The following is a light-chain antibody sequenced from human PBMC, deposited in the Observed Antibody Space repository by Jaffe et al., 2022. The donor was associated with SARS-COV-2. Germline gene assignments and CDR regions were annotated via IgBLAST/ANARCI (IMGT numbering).Light chain of an antibody. Sequence: QSALTQPASVSGSPGQSITFSCTGTNTDVGGHDHVSWFQHHPGKAPKVMVYEVNKRPSGISNRFSGSKSGNTASLTISGLQAEDEADYYCCSYAGSSTFWVFGGGTRLTVL. J-gene: IGLJ3*02. V-gene: IGLV2-23*02. CDR1: NTDVGGHDH. CDR3: CSYAGSSTFWV. CDR2: EVN.